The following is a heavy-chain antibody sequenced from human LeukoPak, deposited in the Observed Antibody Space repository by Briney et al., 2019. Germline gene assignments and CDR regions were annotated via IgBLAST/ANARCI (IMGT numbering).Heavy chain of an antibody. CDR1: SGSIISYY. Sequence: SETLSLTCTVSSGSIISYYWSWIRQPPGKGLEWIGYIYYSGSTNYNPSLKSRVTISVDTSKNQFSLKLSSVTAADTAVYYCARGKTYYDISKDAFDIWGQGTMVTVSS. D-gene: IGHD3-22*01. CDR3: ARGKTYYDISKDAFDI. J-gene: IGHJ3*02. CDR2: IYYSGST. V-gene: IGHV4-59*01.